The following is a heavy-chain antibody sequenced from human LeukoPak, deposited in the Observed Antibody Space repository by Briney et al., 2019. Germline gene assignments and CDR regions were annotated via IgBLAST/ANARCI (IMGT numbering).Heavy chain of an antibody. CDR3: ARDIELST. Sequence: GGSLRLSCAASGFTFRDSAMSWVRQAPGKGLEWVSLFSFSGDKTYYTDSVKGRYTISRDNPTDTLYLQMNSLRAEDTAIYYCARDIELSTWGLGTMVTVSS. CDR2: FSFSGDKT. J-gene: IGHJ3*01. CDR1: GFTFRDSA. V-gene: IGHV3-23*01. D-gene: IGHD3-16*02.